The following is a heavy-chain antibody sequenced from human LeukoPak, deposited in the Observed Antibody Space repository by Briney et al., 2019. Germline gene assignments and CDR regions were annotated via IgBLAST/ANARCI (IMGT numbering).Heavy chain of an antibody. CDR2: IYYSRGT. Sequence: SETLSLTCTVSGGSISSGGYYWSWIRQHPGKGLEWIGYIYYSRGTYYNPSLKSRVTISVDTSKNQSSLKLSSVTAADTAVYYCARALVVVAATRGENWFDPWGQGTLVTVSS. J-gene: IGHJ5*02. CDR3: ARALVVVAATRGENWFDP. CDR1: GGSISSGGYY. V-gene: IGHV4-31*03. D-gene: IGHD2-15*01.